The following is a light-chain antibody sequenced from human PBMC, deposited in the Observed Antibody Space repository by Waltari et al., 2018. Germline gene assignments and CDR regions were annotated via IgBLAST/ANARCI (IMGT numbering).Light chain of an antibody. J-gene: IGLJ3*02. CDR2: MNS. CDR3: AAWDASLHAWL. V-gene: IGLV1-47*01. Sequence: QSVLTQPPSASGTPGQRVTISCSGGTSNIGQTYVFWLQQLPGTAPEGLIYMNSARPSGVPDRFSGSTAGTSASLAISGLRSEDEADYYCAAWDASLHAWLFGGGTKLTVL. CDR1: TSNIGQTY.